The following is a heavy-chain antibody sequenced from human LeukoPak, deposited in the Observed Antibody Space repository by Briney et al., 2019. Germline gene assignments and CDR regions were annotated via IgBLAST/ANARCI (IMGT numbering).Heavy chain of an antibody. CDR2: ITSGGTTI. Sequence: GGSLRLSCAASGFTFRTYNMNWVRQAPGKGLEWVSYITSGGTTIYYADSVKGRFTISRDNSKNTLYLQMNSLRAEDTAVYYCARGTSDNWFDPWGQGTLVTVSS. CDR3: ARGTSDNWFDP. V-gene: IGHV3-48*01. J-gene: IGHJ5*02. CDR1: GFTFRTYN. D-gene: IGHD2-2*01.